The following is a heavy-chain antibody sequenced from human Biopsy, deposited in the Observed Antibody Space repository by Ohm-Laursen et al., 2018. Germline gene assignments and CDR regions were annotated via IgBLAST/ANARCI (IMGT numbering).Heavy chain of an antibody. CDR1: GYTFRSYG. CDR3: ARHSPPGLEVSWNDVFDI. Sequence: SVKVSCKASGYTFRSYGISWVRQAPGQGLEWPGWISGQRNKTRYGQKVQGRVMMTKDTSTTTAHLELRSLRSDDTAVYYCARHSPPGLEVSWNDVFDIWGQGTVVTVS. CDR2: ISGQRNKT. D-gene: IGHD5/OR15-5a*01. V-gene: IGHV1-18*01. J-gene: IGHJ3*02.